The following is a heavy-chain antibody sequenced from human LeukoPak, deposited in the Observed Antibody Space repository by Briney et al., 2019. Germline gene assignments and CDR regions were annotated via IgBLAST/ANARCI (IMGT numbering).Heavy chain of an antibody. CDR1: GGTFSSYA. CDR3: ARGVFQYYDFWSGYYAYYYYGMDV. Sequence: SVKVSCKASGGTFSSYAISWVRQAPGQGLEWMGRIIPILGIANYAQKFQGRVTITADKSTSTAYMELSSLRSEDTAVYYCARGVFQYYDFWSGYYAYYYYGMDVWGQGTTVTVSS. V-gene: IGHV1-69*04. J-gene: IGHJ6*02. CDR2: IIPILGIA. D-gene: IGHD3-3*01.